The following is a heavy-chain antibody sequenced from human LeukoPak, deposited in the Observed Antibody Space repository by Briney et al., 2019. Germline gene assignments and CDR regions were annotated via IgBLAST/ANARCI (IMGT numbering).Heavy chain of an antibody. CDR3: ARIYYYDSSGYYNLPFDY. Sequence: ASVKVSCKASGYTFTGYYMPWVRQAPGQGFEWRGWITPNSGGTTFAQKFQGRVTMTRDTSISTAYMELSRLRSDDTAVYYCARIYYYDSSGYYNLPFDYWGQGTLVTVSS. J-gene: IGHJ4*02. V-gene: IGHV1-2*02. CDR1: GYTFTGYY. D-gene: IGHD3-22*01. CDR2: ITPNSGGT.